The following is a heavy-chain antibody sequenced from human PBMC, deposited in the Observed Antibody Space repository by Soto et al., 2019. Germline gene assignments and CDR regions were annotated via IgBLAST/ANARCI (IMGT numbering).Heavy chain of an antibody. V-gene: IGHV3-53*01. CDR2: MYRGGST. CDR3: TQLGACDV. CDR1: GFTVSNNC. J-gene: IGHJ3*01. D-gene: IGHD3-16*01. Sequence: EVQLVESGGALIQPGGSLILSCAASGFTVSNNCISWVRQAPGKGLEWVSLMYRGGSTHYANSVKGRFTISRGGSKRAVCLQMKSLRAEDRAVYYCTQLGACDVWGQGTVVTVSS.